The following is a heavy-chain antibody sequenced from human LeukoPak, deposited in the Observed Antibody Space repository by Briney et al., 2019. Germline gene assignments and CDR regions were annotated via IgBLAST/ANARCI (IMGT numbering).Heavy chain of an antibody. Sequence: GASVKVSCKASGYTFTSYYIHWVRQAPGQGLEWMGIINPSGGSTSYAQKFQGRVTMTRDTSTSTVYMELSSLRSEDTAAYYCAGIVATIEAFDIWGQGTMATVSS. CDR1: GYTFTSYY. D-gene: IGHD5-12*01. V-gene: IGHV1-46*01. CDR2: INPSGGST. J-gene: IGHJ3*02. CDR3: AGIVATIEAFDI.